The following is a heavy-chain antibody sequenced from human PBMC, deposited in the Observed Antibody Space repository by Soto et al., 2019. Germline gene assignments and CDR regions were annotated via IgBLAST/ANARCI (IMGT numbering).Heavy chain of an antibody. D-gene: IGHD2-15*01. CDR2: ISATGNTL. CDR1: GFAFSTYE. J-gene: IGHJ6*02. Sequence: EVQLVESGGGLVQPGGSLRLSCSASGFAFSTYEMNWVRQAPGKGLEWVSYISATGNTLYYVDSVKGRFTISRDNAKNSLYLQMNNLRVEDMAIYYCARDGVALSDGAMDVWGQGTTVTVSS. CDR3: ARDGVALSDGAMDV. V-gene: IGHV3-48*03.